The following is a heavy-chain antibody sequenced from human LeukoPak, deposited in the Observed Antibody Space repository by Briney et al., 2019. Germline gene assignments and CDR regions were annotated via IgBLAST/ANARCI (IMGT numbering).Heavy chain of an antibody. Sequence: SETLSLTCAVYGGSFSGYYWSRIRQPPGKGLEWIGEINHSGSTNYNPSLKSRVTISVDTSKNQFSPKLSSVTAADTAVYYCARRHDYGDYVCDYWGQGTLVTVSS. V-gene: IGHV4-34*01. CDR2: INHSGST. D-gene: IGHD4-17*01. CDR1: GGSFSGYY. CDR3: ARRHDYGDYVCDY. J-gene: IGHJ4*02.